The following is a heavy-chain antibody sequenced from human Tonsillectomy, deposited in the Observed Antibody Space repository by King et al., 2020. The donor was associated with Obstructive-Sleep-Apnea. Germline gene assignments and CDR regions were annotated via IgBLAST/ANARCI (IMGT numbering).Heavy chain of an antibody. J-gene: IGHJ6*02. V-gene: IGHV3-53*04. Sequence: QLVQSGGGLVQPGGSLRLSCAASGFTVSSNYMSWVRQAPGKGLEWVSVIYSGGSTYYADSVKGRFTISRHNSKNTLYLQMNSLRAEGTAVYYCARARVAATQRADYHYYGMDVWGQGTTVTVSS. CDR2: IYSGGST. CDR1: GFTVSSNY. CDR3: ARARVAATQRADYHYYGMDV. D-gene: IGHD2-15*01.